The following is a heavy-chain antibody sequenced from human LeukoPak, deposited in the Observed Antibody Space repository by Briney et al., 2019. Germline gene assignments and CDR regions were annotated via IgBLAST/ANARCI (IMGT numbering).Heavy chain of an antibody. D-gene: IGHD5-24*01. J-gene: IGHJ4*02. CDR2: FYSADST. CDR3: ARTDGYRSYYFDY. V-gene: IGHV3-66*01. Sequence: GGSLRLSCAASGFTFSSYGMHWVRQAPGKGLEWVSVFYSADSTYYAYSVKGRFTISRDNSRNTLYLQMNSLRAEDTAVYYCARTDGYRSYYFDYWGQGTLVTVSS. CDR1: GFTFSSYG.